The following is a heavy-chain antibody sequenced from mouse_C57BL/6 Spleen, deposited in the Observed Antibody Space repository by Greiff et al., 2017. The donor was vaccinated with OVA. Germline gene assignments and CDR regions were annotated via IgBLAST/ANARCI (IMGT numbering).Heavy chain of an antibody. CDR1: GYSFTGYF. V-gene: IGHV1-20*01. Sequence: EVQLQQSGPELVKPGDSVKISCKASGYSFTGYFMNWVMQSHGKSLEWIGRINPYNGDTFYNQKFKGKATLTVDKSSSTAHMELRSLTSEDSAVYYCARRDYGSTHWYFDVWGTGTTVTVSS. CDR2: INPYNGDT. D-gene: IGHD1-1*01. CDR3: ARRDYGSTHWYFDV. J-gene: IGHJ1*03.